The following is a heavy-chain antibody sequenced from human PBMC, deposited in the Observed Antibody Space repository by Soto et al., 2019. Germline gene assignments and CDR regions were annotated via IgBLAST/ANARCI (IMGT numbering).Heavy chain of an antibody. CDR1: GGSIRSYY. CDR3: ARVSTGWCYFDS. V-gene: IGHV4-59*12. CDR2: IYYSGST. J-gene: IGHJ4*02. Sequence: SETLSLTCTVSGGSIRSYYWSWILQPPGKGLEWIGYIYYSGSTKYNPSLKSRVTISVDSSKNQFSLKLDSVTAADTAVYYCARVSTGWCYFDSRGQGTPVPVSS. D-gene: IGHD6-19*01.